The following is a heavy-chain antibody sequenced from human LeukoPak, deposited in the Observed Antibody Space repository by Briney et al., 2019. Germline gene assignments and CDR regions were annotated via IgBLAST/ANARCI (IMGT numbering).Heavy chain of an antibody. CDR1: SGSINSGDYY. CDR2: IYSSGNT. CDR3: ARVYRRDGYNFDGFDI. J-gene: IGHJ3*02. V-gene: IGHV4-61*02. D-gene: IGHD5-24*01. Sequence: SSQTLSLTCTVSSGSINSGDYYWSWLRPPAGKGLEWIGRIYSSGNTNYSPSLKSRVTISIDTSKNQFSLRLSSVTAADTAVYYCARVYRRDGYNFDGFDIGGEGTTVTVSS.